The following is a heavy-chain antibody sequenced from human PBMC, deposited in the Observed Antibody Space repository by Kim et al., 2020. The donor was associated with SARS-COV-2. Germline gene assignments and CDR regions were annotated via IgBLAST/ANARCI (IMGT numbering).Heavy chain of an antibody. D-gene: IGHD2-2*01. Sequence: SDTLSLTCTVSGGSISSSNYYWGWIRQTPGKGLEWIGSIYYSGSTDYNPSLKSRVTISVDTSKNQFSLKLSSVTAADTAVYYCARQQWDIVVVPAAISSTARKRTHFDYWGQGTLVTVSS. CDR2: IYYSGST. J-gene: IGHJ4*02. CDR1: GGSISSSNYY. CDR3: ARQQWDIVVVPAAISSTARKRTHFDY. V-gene: IGHV4-39*01.